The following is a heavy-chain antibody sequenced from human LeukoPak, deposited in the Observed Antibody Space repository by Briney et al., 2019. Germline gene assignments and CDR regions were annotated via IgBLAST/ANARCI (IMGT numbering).Heavy chain of an antibody. Sequence: PSETLSLTCTVSGGSISSSSYYWGWIRQPPGKGLEWIGGIYYSGSTYYNPSLKSRVTISVDTSKNQFSLKLSSVTAADTAVYYCARERTGSYSYWGQGTLVTVSS. CDR3: ARERTGSYSY. D-gene: IGHD3-10*01. CDR2: IYYSGST. V-gene: IGHV4-39*07. CDR1: GGSISSSSYY. J-gene: IGHJ4*02.